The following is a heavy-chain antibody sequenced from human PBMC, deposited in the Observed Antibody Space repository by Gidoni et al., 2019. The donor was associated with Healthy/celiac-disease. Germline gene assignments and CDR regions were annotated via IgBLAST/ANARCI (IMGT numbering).Heavy chain of an antibody. CDR2: IYTSGST. CDR3: ARFGYGGNSGWFDP. J-gene: IGHJ5*02. Sequence: QVQLQESGPGLVKPSQTLSLTCTVSGGSISSGSYSWSWIRQPAGKGLEWIGRIYTSGSTNYNPSLKSRVTMSVDTSKNQFSLKLSSVTAADTAVYYCARFGYGGNSGWFDPWGQGTLVTVSS. D-gene: IGHD2-21*02. V-gene: IGHV4-61*02. CDR1: GGSISSGSYS.